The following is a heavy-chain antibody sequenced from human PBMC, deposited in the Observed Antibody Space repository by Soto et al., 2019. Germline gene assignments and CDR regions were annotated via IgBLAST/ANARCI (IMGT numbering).Heavy chain of an antibody. CDR2: INAGNGNT. J-gene: IGHJ6*02. D-gene: IGHD6-19*01. CDR1: GYTFTSYA. CDR3: ASPASYSSGLVSPRYGMDV. Sequence: ASVKVSCKASGYTFTSYAMHWVRQAPGQRLEWMGWINAGNGNTKYSQKFQGRVTITRDTSASTAYMELSSLRSEDTAVYYCASPASYSSGLVSPRYGMDVWGQGTTVTVSS. V-gene: IGHV1-3*01.